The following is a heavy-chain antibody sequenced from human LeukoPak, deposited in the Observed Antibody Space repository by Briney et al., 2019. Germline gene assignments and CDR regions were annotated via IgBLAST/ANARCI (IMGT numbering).Heavy chain of an antibody. CDR2: IYYSGST. CDR3: ARSEMAAAGIFYFDY. V-gene: IGHV4-59*12. J-gene: IGHJ4*02. CDR1: GGSISSYY. D-gene: IGHD6-13*01. Sequence: SETLSLTCTVTGGSISSYYWSWIRQPPGKGLEWIGYIYYSGSTNYNPSLKSRVTISVDTSKNQFSLKLSSVTAADTAVYYCARSEMAAAGIFYFDYWGQGTLVTVSS.